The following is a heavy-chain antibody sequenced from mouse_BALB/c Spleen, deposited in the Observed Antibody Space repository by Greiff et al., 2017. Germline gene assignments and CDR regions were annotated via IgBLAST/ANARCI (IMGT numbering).Heavy chain of an antibody. V-gene: IGHV1S81*02. CDR3: TRDDYDRSFAY. CDR2: INPSNGGT. CDR1: GYTFTSYY. Sequence: VQLQQSGAELVKPGASVKLSCKASGYTFTSYYMYWVKQRPGQGLEWIGEINPSNGGTNFNEKFKSKATLTVDKSSSTAYMQLSSLTSEDSAVYYCTRDDYDRSFAYWGQGTLVTVSA. J-gene: IGHJ3*01. D-gene: IGHD2-4*01.